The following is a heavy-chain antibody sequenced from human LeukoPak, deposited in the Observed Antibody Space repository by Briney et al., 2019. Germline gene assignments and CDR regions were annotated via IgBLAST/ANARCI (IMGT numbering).Heavy chain of an antibody. J-gene: IGHJ4*02. Sequence: SVKVSCKASGGTFSSYAISWLRQAPGQGLEWMGGIIPIFGTPNYAQKFQGRVTITTDESTSTAYMELSSLRSEDKAVYYCARDSLAVAGTFDYWGQGTLVTVSS. CDR3: ARDSLAVAGTFDY. D-gene: IGHD6-19*01. V-gene: IGHV1-69*05. CDR2: IIPIFGTP. CDR1: GGTFSSYA.